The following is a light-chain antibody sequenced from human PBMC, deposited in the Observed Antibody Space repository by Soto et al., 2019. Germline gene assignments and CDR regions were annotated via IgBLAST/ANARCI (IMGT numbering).Light chain of an antibody. V-gene: IGKV3-11*01. CDR2: DAS. J-gene: IGKJ5*01. CDR3: QQRSNPIT. Sequence: EIVMTQSPVTLSASPGERVTLSCRASQSVDINLAWYQQKPGQAPRLLISDASNRATGIPARFSGSGSGTDFTLTISSLEPEDFAVYYCQQRSNPITFGQGTRLEIK. CDR1: QSVDIN.